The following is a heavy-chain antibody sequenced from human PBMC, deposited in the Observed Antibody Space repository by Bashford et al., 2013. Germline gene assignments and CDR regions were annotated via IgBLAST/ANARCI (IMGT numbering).Heavy chain of an antibody. D-gene: IGHD2/OR15-2a*01. CDR3: GRGIKSFNP. V-gene: IGHV1-2*02. CDR1: GYTFTSYY. J-gene: IGHJ5*02. Sequence: ASVKVSCKASGYTFTSYYMHWVRQAPGQGLEWMGWINPKSGDTNYAQKFQGRVTMTRDTSITTAYMELSGLTSDDTAVYYCGRGIKSFNPWGQGTLVTVSS. CDR2: INPKSGDT.